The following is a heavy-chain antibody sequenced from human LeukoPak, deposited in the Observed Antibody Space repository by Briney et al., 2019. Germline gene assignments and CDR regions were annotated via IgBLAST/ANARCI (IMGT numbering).Heavy chain of an antibody. CDR3: ARARDNWFDP. CDR1: GGAISTYY. V-gene: IGHV4-59*01. D-gene: IGHD2-15*01. CDR2: IYYTGST. J-gene: IGHJ5*02. Sequence: SETLSLTCTVSGGAISTYYWSWIRQPPGKGLEWIGFIYYTGSTTYNPSLKSRVTISVDASKSQFSLKLRSVTAADTAVYFCARARDNWFDPWGQGTLVTVSS.